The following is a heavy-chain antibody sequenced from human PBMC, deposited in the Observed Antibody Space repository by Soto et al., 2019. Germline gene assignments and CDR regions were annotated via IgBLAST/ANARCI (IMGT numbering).Heavy chain of an antibody. D-gene: IGHD3-22*01. V-gene: IGHV1-69*12. CDR3: ARHYYDSGVYYYYYGMDI. Sequence: QVQLVQSGAEVKKPGSSVKVSCKASGGTFSSYAISWVRQAPGQGLEWMGGIIPIFGTANYAQKFQGRVTITADESTSTAYMELSSLRYEDTAVYYCARHYYDSGVYYYYYGMDIWGQGTTVTVSS. J-gene: IGHJ6*02. CDR2: IIPIFGTA. CDR1: GGTFSSYA.